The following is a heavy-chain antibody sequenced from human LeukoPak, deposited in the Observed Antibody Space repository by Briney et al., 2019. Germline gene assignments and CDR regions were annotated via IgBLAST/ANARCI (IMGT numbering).Heavy chain of an antibody. CDR2: IYYSGST. CDR1: GGSISSYY. V-gene: IGHV4-59*01. CDR3: ARALDGSYYYAY. Sequence: SETLSLTCTVSGGSISSYYWSWIRQPPGKGLEWIGYIYYSGSTNYNPSLKSRVTISVDTSKNQFSLKLSSVTAADTAVYYCARALDGSYYYAYWGQGTLVTVSS. J-gene: IGHJ4*02. D-gene: IGHD1-26*01.